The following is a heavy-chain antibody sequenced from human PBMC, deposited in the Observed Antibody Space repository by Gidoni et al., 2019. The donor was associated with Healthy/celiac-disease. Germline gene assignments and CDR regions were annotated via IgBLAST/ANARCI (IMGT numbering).Heavy chain of an antibody. V-gene: IGHV3-33*01. D-gene: IGHD6-19*01. CDR3: ARGWVPGIAVRGLDY. CDR2: IWYDGSNK. CDR1: GFTFSSHG. J-gene: IGHJ4*02. Sequence: QVQRVESGGGVVKPVRSLRLACAASGFTFSSHGMHWVRQAPGKGLEWVAVIWYDGSNKYYADSVKGRFTISRDNYKNTLYLQMNSLRAEDTAVYYCARGWVPGIAVRGLDYWGQGTLVTVSS.